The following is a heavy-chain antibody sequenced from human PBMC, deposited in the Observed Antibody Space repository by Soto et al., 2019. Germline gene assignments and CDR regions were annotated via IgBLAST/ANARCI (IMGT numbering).Heavy chain of an antibody. Sequence: QVQLVESGGGVVQPGRSLRLSCAASGFTFSSYGMHWVRQAPGKGLEWVAVISYDGSNKYYADSVKGRFTISRDNSKNTLYQQMNSLRAEDTAVYYCAKAYDYIWGSHEYGFDYWGQGTLVTVSS. CDR3: AKAYDYIWGSHEYGFDY. D-gene: IGHD3-16*01. CDR1: GFTFSSYG. V-gene: IGHV3-30*18. CDR2: ISYDGSNK. J-gene: IGHJ4*02.